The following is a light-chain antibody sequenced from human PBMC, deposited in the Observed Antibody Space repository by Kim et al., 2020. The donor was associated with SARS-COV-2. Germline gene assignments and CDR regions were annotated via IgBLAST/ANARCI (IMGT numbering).Light chain of an antibody. V-gene: IGKV4-1*01. Sequence: DIVMTQSPDSLAVSLDEGATINCKSSRSILYSSDNKTYLAWYQQKPGQPPKLLIYWASTRESGVPDRFSGSGSGTDFTLTISRLQAEDVAVYHCQQYHSTPPTFGGGTKVDIK. CDR3: QQYHSTPPT. CDR2: WAS. J-gene: IGKJ4*01. CDR1: RSILYSSDNKTY.